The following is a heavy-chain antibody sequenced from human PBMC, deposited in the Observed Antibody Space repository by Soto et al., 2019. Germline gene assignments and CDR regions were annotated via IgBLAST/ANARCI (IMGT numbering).Heavy chain of an antibody. CDR3: ARHSRGPRDYYGMDV. D-gene: IGHD2-2*01. CDR1: GYSFTSYW. V-gene: IGHV5-51*01. CDR2: IYPGDSDT. Sequence: ESLKISCKGSGYSFTSYWIGWVRQMPGKGLEWMGIIYPGDSDTRYSPSFQGQVTISADKSISTAYLQWSSLKASDTAMYYCARHSRGPRDYYGMDVWGQGTTVTVSS. J-gene: IGHJ6*02.